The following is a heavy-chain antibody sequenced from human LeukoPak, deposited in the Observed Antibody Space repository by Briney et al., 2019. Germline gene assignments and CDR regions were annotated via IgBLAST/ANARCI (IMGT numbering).Heavy chain of an antibody. Sequence: GASVNVSCKASGYTFTGYYMHWVRQAPGQGLEWMGWINPNSGGTNYAQKFQGRVTMTRDTSISTAYMELSRLRSDDTAVYYCARDHESAAVFDYWGQGTLVTVSS. CDR3: ARDHESAAVFDY. D-gene: IGHD2-2*01. V-gene: IGHV1-2*02. CDR1: GYTFTGYY. J-gene: IGHJ4*02. CDR2: INPNSGGT.